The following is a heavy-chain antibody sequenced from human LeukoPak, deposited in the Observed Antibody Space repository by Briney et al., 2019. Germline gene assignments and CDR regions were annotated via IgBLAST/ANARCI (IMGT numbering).Heavy chain of an antibody. CDR1: GFTFSSYA. J-gene: IGHJ6*02. CDR3: ARVSRPQYGSGSYYTPSLLYYYYGMDV. D-gene: IGHD3-10*01. V-gene: IGHV3-30-3*01. CDR2: ISYDGSNK. Sequence: PGGSLRLSCAASGFTFSSYAMHWVRQTPGKGLEWVTVISYDGSNKYYAHSVKGRFTISRDNSKNTLYLQMNSLRAEDTAVYYCARVSRPQYGSGSYYTPSLLYYYYGMDVWGQGTTVTVSS.